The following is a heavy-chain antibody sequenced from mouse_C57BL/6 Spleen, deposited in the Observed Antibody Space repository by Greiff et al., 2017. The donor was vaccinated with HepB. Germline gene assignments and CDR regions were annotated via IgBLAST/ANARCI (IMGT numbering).Heavy chain of an antibody. CDR2: ISSGSSTI. D-gene: IGHD1-1*01. J-gene: IGHJ3*01. CDR1: GFTFSDYG. CDR3: ARPHYYGSSSFAY. V-gene: IGHV5-17*01. Sequence: VQLKESGGGLVKPGGSLKLSCAASGFTFSDYGMHWVRQAPEKGLEWVAYISSGSSTIYYADTVKGRFTISRDNAKNTLFLQMTSLRSEDTAMYYCARPHYYGSSSFAYWGQGTLVTVSA.